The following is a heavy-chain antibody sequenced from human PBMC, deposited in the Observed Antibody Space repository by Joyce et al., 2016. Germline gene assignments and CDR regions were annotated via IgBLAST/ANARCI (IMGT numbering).Heavy chain of an antibody. CDR1: GFSVSRND. J-gene: IGHJ4*02. CDR2: VRYVGSDQ. V-gene: IGHV3-33*01. CDR3: ARGARDAVMAHSLSYFDS. D-gene: IGHD2-15*01. Sequence: QVQLVESGGGVVQPGGSLRLSCAASGFSVSRNDMHWVRQAPGKGLGWVAVVRYVGSDQYYAESVKGRFTISRDNSKNTVHLQMNTLRAEDTAVYYCARGARDAVMAHSLSYFDSWGQGTVVTVSS.